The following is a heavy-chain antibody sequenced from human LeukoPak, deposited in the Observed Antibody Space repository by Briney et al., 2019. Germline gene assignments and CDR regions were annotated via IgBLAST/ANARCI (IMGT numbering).Heavy chain of an antibody. Sequence: PGGSLRLSCAASGFTFTNYWMSWVRQAPGKGLEWVTNIKQDGRAQNYVASVKGRFTISRDNAGDSLYLQMNSLRAEDTAVYYCTISLPHIVEVATSDGGNWGQGTLVTVSS. J-gene: IGHJ4*02. V-gene: IGHV3-7*01. CDR1: GFTFTNYW. CDR3: TISLPHIVEVATSDGGN. CDR2: IKQDGRAQ. D-gene: IGHD2-21*01.